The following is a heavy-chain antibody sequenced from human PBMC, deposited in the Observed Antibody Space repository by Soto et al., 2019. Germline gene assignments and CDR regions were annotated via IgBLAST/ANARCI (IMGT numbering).Heavy chain of an antibody. CDR2: IKQDGSEK. CDR1: GFTFSSYW. V-gene: IGHV3-7*01. Sequence: GESLRLSCAASGFTFSSYWMSWVRQAPGKGLEWVANIKQDGSEKYYVDSVKGRFTISRDNAKNSLYLQMNSLRAEDTAVYYCARDGDTAMVPETSWFDPWGQGTLVTVSS. CDR3: ARDGDTAMVPETSWFDP. J-gene: IGHJ5*02. D-gene: IGHD5-18*01.